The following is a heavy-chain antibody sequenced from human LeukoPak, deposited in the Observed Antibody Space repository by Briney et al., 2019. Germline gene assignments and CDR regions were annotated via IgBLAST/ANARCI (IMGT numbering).Heavy chain of an antibody. D-gene: IGHD6-13*01. Sequence: ASVKVSCKASGYTFTAYNMDWVRQAPGQGLEWMGWINPNSGATNYAQKFQGRVTMTRDTSISTAYMELSRLRSDDTAVYYCARDQVGVVYQDWGQGTLVTVSS. V-gene: IGHV1-2*02. CDR2: INPNSGAT. CDR1: GYTFTAYN. J-gene: IGHJ4*02. CDR3: ARDQVGVVYQD.